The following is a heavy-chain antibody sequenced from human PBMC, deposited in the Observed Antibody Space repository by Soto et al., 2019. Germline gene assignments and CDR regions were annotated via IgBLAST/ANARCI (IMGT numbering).Heavy chain of an antibody. V-gene: IGHV4-59*01. CDR3: ARDRAYFDY. CDR2: IYYSGST. D-gene: IGHD1-26*01. CDR1: GGSISSYY. Sequence: SETLSLTCTVSGGSISSYYWSWIRQPPGKGLEWIGYIYYSGSTNYNPSLKSRVTISVDTSKNQFSLKLISVTAADTAVYYCARDRAYFDYWGQGSLVTVSS. J-gene: IGHJ4*02.